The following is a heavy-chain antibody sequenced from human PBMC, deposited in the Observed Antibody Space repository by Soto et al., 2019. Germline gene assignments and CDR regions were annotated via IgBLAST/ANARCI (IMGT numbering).Heavy chain of an antibody. J-gene: IGHJ5*02. CDR2: IWYDGSNK. V-gene: IGHV3-33*01. CDR1: GFTFSSYG. Sequence: QVQLVESGGGVVQPGRSLRLSCAASGFTFSSYGMHWVRQAPGKGLEWVAVIWYDGSNKYYADSVKGRFTISRDNSKNTLYLQMNSLRAEDTAVYYCARDKGVGAGEGSRAWFDPWGQGTLVTVSS. D-gene: IGHD1-26*01. CDR3: ARDKGVGAGEGSRAWFDP.